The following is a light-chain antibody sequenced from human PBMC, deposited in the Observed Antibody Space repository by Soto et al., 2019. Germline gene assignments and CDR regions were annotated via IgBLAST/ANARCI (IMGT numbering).Light chain of an antibody. J-gene: IGLJ2*01. CDR3: GTWDSSLSAVV. CDR1: SSNLGNNY. CDR2: DSN. Sequence: QSVLTQPPSVSAAPGQKVTISCSGSSSNLGNNYVSWYQQLPGTAPKLLIYDSNKRPSGIPDRFSGSKSGTSATLGITGLQTGYEADYYCGTWDSSLSAVVFGGGTKLTVL. V-gene: IGLV1-51*01.